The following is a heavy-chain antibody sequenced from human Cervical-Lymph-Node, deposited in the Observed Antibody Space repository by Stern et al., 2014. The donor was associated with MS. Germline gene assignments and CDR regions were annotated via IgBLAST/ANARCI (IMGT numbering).Heavy chain of an antibody. CDR3: ARAVMVGYSYGYEDDFDY. CDR1: GFTFSDYY. V-gene: IGHV3-11*01. CDR2: ISSSGSTI. D-gene: IGHD5-18*01. Sequence: QVQLVESGGGLVKPGGSLRLSCAASGFTFSDYYMSWIRQAPGQGLEWVSYISSSGSTIYYADSVKGRFTISRDNAKNSLYLQMNSLRAEDTAVYYCARAVMVGYSYGYEDDFDYWGQGTLVTVSS. J-gene: IGHJ4*02.